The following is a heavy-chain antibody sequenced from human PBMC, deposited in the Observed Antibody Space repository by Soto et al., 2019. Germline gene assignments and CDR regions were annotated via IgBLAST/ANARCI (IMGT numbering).Heavy chain of an antibody. CDR3: ARVRWELPPMGWFDP. Sequence: EVQLVESGGGLVQPGGSLRLSCAASGFTVSSNYMSWVRQAPGKGLEWVSVIYSGGSTSYADSVKGRFTISRHNSKNTLYLQMNSLRAEDTAVYYCARVRWELPPMGWFDPWGQGTLVTVSS. CDR1: GFTVSSNY. V-gene: IGHV3-53*04. J-gene: IGHJ5*02. D-gene: IGHD1-26*01. CDR2: IYSGGST.